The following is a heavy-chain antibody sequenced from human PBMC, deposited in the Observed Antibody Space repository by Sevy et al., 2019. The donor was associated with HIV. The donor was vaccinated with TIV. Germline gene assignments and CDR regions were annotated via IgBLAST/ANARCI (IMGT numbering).Heavy chain of an antibody. CDR1: GYSFTAYW. J-gene: IGHJ3*01. CDR3: ARGGHLPLDALNL. CDR2: LFPGNSDV. D-gene: IGHD2-15*01. V-gene: IGHV5-51*01. Sequence: GETLKISCKASGYSFTAYWIGWVRHMPGKGLTWMEILFPGNSDVRSFEGHVTVSVDKSVNTAYLQWGSLKASDSAIYDCARGGHLPLDALNLWGQGTMATVSS.